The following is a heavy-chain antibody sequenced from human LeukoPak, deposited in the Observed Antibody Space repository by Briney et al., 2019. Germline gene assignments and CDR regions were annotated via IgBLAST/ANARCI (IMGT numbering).Heavy chain of an antibody. CDR3: ARDMAWAYYYGSGSAY. V-gene: IGHV1-69*04. CDR1: GGTFSSYT. CDR2: IIPILGIA. Sequence: SVKVSCKASGGTFSSYTISWVRQAPGQGLEWMGRIIPILGIANYAQKFQGRVTITADKSTSTAYMELSSLRSEDAAVYYCARDMAWAYYYGSGSAYWGQANLVTVSS. D-gene: IGHD3-10*01. J-gene: IGHJ4*02.